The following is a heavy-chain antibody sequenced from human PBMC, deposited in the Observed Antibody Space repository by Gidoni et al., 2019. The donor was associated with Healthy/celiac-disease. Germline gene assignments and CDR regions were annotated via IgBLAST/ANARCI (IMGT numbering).Heavy chain of an antibody. Sequence: QLQLQESGPGLVKPSETLSLTCTVSGGSISSSSYYWGWLRQPPGKGLEWIGSIYYSGSTYYNPSLKSRVTISVDTSKNQFSLKLSSVTAADTAVYYCARRLGGTVAVRGLDAFDIWGQGTMVTVSS. J-gene: IGHJ3*02. V-gene: IGHV4-39*01. D-gene: IGHD1-1*01. CDR3: ARRLGGTVAVRGLDAFDI. CDR2: IYYSGST. CDR1: GGSISSSSYY.